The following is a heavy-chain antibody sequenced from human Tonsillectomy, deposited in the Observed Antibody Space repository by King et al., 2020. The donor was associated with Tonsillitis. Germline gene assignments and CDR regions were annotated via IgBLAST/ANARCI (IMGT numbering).Heavy chain of an antibody. Sequence: QLVQSGAEVKKPGASVKVSCKASGYTFTSYDINWVRQATGQGLEWMGWMNPNSGNTGYAQKHQGRDTMTRNTSISTAYMELSSLRSEDTAVYYCARIAFAMDSYYYHGMDVWGQGTTVTVSS. CDR1: GYTFTSYD. V-gene: IGHV1-8*02. J-gene: IGHJ6*02. D-gene: IGHD3-3*02. CDR3: ARIAFAMDSYYYHGMDV. CDR2: MNPNSGNT.